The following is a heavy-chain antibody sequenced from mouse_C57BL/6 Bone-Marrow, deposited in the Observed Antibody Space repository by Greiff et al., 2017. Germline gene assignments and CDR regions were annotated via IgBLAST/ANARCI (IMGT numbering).Heavy chain of an antibody. CDR3: ARCGSSNGCIDF. J-gene: IGHJ3*01. V-gene: IGHV14-3*01. CDR2: IDPANGTT. Sequence: VQLQQSVAELVRPGASVKLSCTASGFTFKNTYMHWVKQRPGQGLEWIGRIDPANGTTKYAPKFQGKATMTADTSYNTAYMQLSSLTSEDTAVYYCARCGSSNGCIDFWGPGTRVTVSA. D-gene: IGHD1-1*01. CDR1: GFTFKNTY.